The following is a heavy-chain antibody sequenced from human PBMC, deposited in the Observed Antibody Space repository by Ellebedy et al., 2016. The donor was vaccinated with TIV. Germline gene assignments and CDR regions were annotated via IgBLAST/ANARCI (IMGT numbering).Heavy chain of an antibody. CDR2: ISNTGSRT. J-gene: IGHJ4*02. Sequence: GESLKISCAASGFTFSSYAMSWVRQAPGKGLEWVSTISNTGSRTYYADSVEGRFIISRDNSKKTLYLQMNSLRADDTDVYYCSKDAREMARISWEYDYWGQGTLVTVSS. D-gene: IGHD5-24*01. V-gene: IGHV3-23*01. CDR1: GFTFSSYA. CDR3: SKDAREMARISWEYDY.